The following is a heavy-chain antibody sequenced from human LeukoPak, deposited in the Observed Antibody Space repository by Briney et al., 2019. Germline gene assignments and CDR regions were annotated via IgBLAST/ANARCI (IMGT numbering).Heavy chain of an antibody. V-gene: IGHV1-69*13. D-gene: IGHD3-22*01. CDR1: GGTFSSYA. CDR2: IIPIFGTA. CDR3: AMTLLTYYYDSSGYSFDY. J-gene: IGHJ4*02. Sequence: SVKVSCKASGGTFSSYAISWVRQAPGQGLEWMGGIIPIFGTANYAQKFQGRVTITADESTSTAYMELSSLRSEDTAVYYCAMTLLTYYYDSSGYSFDYWGQGTLVTVSS.